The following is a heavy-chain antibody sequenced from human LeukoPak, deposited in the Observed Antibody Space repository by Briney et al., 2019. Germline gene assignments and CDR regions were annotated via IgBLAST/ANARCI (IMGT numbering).Heavy chain of an antibody. V-gene: IGHV3-15*01. J-gene: IGHJ4*02. Sequence: GGSLRLSCAASGFTFSNAWMSWVRQAPGKGLEWVGRIKSKTDGGTTDYAAPAKGRFTISRDDSKNTLYLQMNSLKTEDTAVYYCTTTVWWLLAPSAEADYWGQGTLVTVSS. D-gene: IGHD5-12*01. CDR3: TTTVWWLLAPSAEADY. CDR2: IKSKTDGGTT. CDR1: GFTFSNAW.